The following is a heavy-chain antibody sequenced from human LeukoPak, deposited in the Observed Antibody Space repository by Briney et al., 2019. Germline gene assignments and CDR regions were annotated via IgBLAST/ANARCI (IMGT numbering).Heavy chain of an antibody. V-gene: IGHV4-4*09. CDR2: IYSGVPT. Sequence: SETLSLTCTTSGVSVSRFYWSWVRQPPGKGLEWIGNIYSGVPTYFNPSLKSRVIISVDTSKNQFSLNLTSVTAADTAMYYCVQTTGWPGFDYWGQGILVTVSS. CDR3: VQTTGWPGFDY. D-gene: IGHD1-1*01. J-gene: IGHJ4*02. CDR1: GVSVSRFY.